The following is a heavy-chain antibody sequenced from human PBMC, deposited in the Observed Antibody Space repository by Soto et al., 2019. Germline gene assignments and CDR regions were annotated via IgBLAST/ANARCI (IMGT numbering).Heavy chain of an antibody. CDR3: AKATATGGGAFEI. D-gene: IGHD2-8*02. CDR2: ILVAGSQ. Sequence: GGSLRLSCAVSGFICSSYDMSWVRQAPGKGLAWVSTILVAGSQHYEDSVQGRFTISRDTSKNTVFLYMNSLTAGDTAVYYCAKATATGGGAFEIYGQGTMVTVSS. V-gene: IGHV3-23*01. CDR1: GFICSSYD. J-gene: IGHJ3*02.